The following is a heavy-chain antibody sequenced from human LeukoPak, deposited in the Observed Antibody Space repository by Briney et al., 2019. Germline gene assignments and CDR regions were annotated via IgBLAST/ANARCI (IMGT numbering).Heavy chain of an antibody. CDR3: ARSYYDYIWGSYRLVNYYYYMDV. J-gene: IGHJ6*03. D-gene: IGHD3-16*02. V-gene: IGHV1-8*01. CDR2: MNPNSGNA. CDR1: GYTFTSYD. Sequence: ASVKVSCKASGYTFTSYDINWVRQATGQGLEWMGWMNPNSGNAGYEQKFQGRATMTRNTSISTAYMELSSLRSEDTAVYYCARSYYDYIWGSYRLVNYYYYMDVWGKGTMVTVSS.